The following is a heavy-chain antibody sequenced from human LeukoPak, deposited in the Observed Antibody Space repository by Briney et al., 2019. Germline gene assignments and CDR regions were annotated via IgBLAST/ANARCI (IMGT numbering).Heavy chain of an antibody. Sequence: SETLSLTCTVSGGSISSGGYYWSWIRQHPGKGLEWIGYIYYSGSTYYNPSLKSRVTISVDTSKNQFSLKLSSVTAADTAVYYCARGGAVTTSSWFDPSGQGTLVTVSS. J-gene: IGHJ5*02. CDR3: ARGGAVTTSSWFDP. D-gene: IGHD4-17*01. CDR2: IYYSGST. CDR1: GGSISSGGYY. V-gene: IGHV4-31*03.